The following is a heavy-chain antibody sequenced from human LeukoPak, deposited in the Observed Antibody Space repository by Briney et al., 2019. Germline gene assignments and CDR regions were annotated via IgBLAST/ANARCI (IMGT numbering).Heavy chain of an antibody. CDR2: ISSSSSYI. J-gene: IGHJ4*02. CDR3: ASPYSSRWYELCY. D-gene: IGHD6-13*01. V-gene: IGHV3-21*01. CDR1: GFTFSSYS. Sequence: TGGSLRLSCAASGFTFSSYSMNWVRQAPGKGLEWVSSISSSSSYIYYADSVKGRFTISRDNAKNSLYLQMNSLRAEDTAVYYCASPYSSRWYELCYWGQGTLVTVSS.